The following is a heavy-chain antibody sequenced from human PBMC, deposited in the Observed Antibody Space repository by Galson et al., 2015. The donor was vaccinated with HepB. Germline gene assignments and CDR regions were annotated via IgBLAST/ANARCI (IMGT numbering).Heavy chain of an antibody. CDR1: GYTFTSYY. V-gene: IGHV1-46*01. CDR3: ARGGGYCSGGSCYRDYYYYYGMDV. CDR2: INPSGGNT. D-gene: IGHD2-15*01. Sequence: SVKVSCKASGYTFTSYYMHWVRQAPGQGLEWMGIINPSGGNTSYAQKFQGRVTMTRDTSTSTVYMELSSLRSEDTAVYYCARGGGYCSGGSCYRDYYYYYGMDVWGQGTTVTVSS. J-gene: IGHJ6*02.